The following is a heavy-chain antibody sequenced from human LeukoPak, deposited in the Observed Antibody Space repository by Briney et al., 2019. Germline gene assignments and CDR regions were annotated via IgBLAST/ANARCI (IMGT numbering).Heavy chain of an antibody. D-gene: IGHD3-22*01. J-gene: IGHJ3*02. CDR1: GYSFTNYW. Sequence: GESLKISCKGSGYSFTNYWIGWVRQMPGKGLEWMGIVYPGDSDTRYSPSFQGQVTISADKSITTAYLQWSSLKASDTAMYYCARRTSGYDSSAPGAFDIWGQGTMVTVSS. CDR2: VYPGDSDT. V-gene: IGHV5-51*01. CDR3: ARRTSGYDSSAPGAFDI.